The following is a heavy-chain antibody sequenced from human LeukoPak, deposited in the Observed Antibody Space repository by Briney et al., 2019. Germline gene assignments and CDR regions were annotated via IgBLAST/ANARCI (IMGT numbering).Heavy chain of an antibody. J-gene: IGHJ4*02. CDR3: TVNYCSGGSCYML. Sequence: PGGSLRLSCAASGFTFSTSAMNWVRQAPGRGLEWVSSISPTGGAIFYADSLRGRFTISRDNAKNSLYLQMNSLKTEDTAVYYCTVNYCSGGSCYMLWGQGTLVTVSS. D-gene: IGHD2-15*01. CDR1: GFTFSTSA. CDR2: ISPTGGAI. V-gene: IGHV3-21*04.